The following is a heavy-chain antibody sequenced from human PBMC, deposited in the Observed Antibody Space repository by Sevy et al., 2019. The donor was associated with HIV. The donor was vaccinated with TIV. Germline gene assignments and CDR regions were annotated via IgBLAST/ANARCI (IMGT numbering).Heavy chain of an antibody. CDR3: ARDRAGDGLDY. CDR2: ISYDGSNK. CDR1: GFTFSSYA. V-gene: IGHV3-30-3*01. Sequence: GGSLRLSCAASGFTFSSYAMHWVRQAPGKGLEWVAVISYDGSNKYYADSVKGRFTISRDNSKNTLYLQMNSLRAEDTAVYYWARDRAGDGLDYWGQGTLVTVSS. D-gene: IGHD7-27*01. J-gene: IGHJ4*02.